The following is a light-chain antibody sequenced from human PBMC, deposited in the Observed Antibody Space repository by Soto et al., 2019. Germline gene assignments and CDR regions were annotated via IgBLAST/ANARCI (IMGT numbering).Light chain of an antibody. CDR1: QSVWSSL. Sequence: ETVLTQSPGTLSLSPGERATLSCRASQSVWSSLLAWYQHKPGQTPRLLIYGASSRATGIPDRFSGSGSGTDFTLTINRLEPEDFAVYYCQQYGRPWTFGQGTKVEIK. J-gene: IGKJ1*01. CDR2: GAS. V-gene: IGKV3-20*01. CDR3: QQYGRPWT.